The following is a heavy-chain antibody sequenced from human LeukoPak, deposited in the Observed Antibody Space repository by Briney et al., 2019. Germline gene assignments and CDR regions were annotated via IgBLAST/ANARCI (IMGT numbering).Heavy chain of an antibody. CDR3: ARGDDYKSTLFDY. CDR2: ISYSGTT. CDR1: GGSISSYY. Sequence: SETLSLTCTVSGGSISSYYWNWIRQPPGKGLEWIGYISYSGTTNYNPSLKSRVTISVDKTKKQFSLKQTSATAAHTGVYYCARGDDYKSTLFDYWGQGTLVSVSS. J-gene: IGHJ4*02. D-gene: IGHD5-12*01. V-gene: IGHV4-59*01.